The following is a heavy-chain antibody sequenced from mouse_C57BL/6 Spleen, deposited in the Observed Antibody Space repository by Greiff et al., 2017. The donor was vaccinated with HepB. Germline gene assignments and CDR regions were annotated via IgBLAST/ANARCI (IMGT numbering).Heavy chain of an antibody. J-gene: IGHJ2*01. D-gene: IGHD1-1*01. Sequence: QVHVKQPGAELVRPGTSVKLSCKASGYTFTSYWMHWVKQRPGQGLEWIGVIDPSDSYTNYNQKFKGKATLTVDTSSSTAYMQLSSLTSEDSAVYYCAREITTVVANYFDYWGQGTTLTVSS. V-gene: IGHV1-59*01. CDR2: IDPSDSYT. CDR3: AREITTVVANYFDY. CDR1: GYTFTSYW.